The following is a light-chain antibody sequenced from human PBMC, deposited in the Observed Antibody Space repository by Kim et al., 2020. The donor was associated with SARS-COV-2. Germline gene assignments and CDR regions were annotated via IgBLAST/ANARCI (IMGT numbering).Light chain of an antibody. V-gene: IGLV3-19*01. CDR3: QPRDNSGDHVL. J-gene: IGLJ2*01. Sequence: SSELTQDPAVSVPLGQTVTITCQGDSLRTYYASWYQQKPGPTPIVVIYGKNKRHSGIPDRFSGYSSGITAALTVTGAQAVDEADYYCQPRDNSGDHVLFGAGTQLTVL. CDR1: SLRTYY. CDR2: GKN.